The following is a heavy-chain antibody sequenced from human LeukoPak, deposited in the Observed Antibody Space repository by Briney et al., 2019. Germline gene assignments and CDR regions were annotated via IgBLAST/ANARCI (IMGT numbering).Heavy chain of an antibody. D-gene: IGHD2-2*01. CDR1: GFNFNNYW. V-gene: IGHV3-7*03. CDR3: ARDSGGYCSSTSCSRDAFDI. Sequence: GGSLRLSCAASGFNFNNYWMSWVRQAPGKGLEWLADIKEDGSRAYYVDSVKGRFTISRDNDKNSLYLQMNSLRAEDTAVYYCARDSGGYCSSTSCSRDAFDIWGQGTMVTVSP. J-gene: IGHJ3*02. CDR2: IKEDGSRA.